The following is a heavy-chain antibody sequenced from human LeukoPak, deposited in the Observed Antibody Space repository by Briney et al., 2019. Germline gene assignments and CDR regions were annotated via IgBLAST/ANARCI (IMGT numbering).Heavy chain of an antibody. Sequence: GGSLRLSCAASGFTFSSYWMSWVRQAPGKGLEWVANIKQDGSEKYYVDSVKGRFTISRDNAKNPLYLQMNSLRAEDTAVYYCASGGYYYDSSDLDYWGQGTLVTVSS. V-gene: IGHV3-7*02. CDR2: IKQDGSEK. CDR1: GFTFSSYW. D-gene: IGHD3-22*01. CDR3: ASGGYYYDSSDLDY. J-gene: IGHJ4*02.